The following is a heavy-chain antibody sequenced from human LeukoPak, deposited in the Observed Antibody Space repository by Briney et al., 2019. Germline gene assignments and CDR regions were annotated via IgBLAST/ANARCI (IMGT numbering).Heavy chain of an antibody. CDR1: GYTFTGYY. CDR2: INPNSGGT. V-gene: IGHV1-2*02. CDR3: ARGSYDSSDFEYFHH. Sequence: ASVKVSCKASGYTFTGYYMHWVRQAPGQGLEWMGCINPNSGGTNYAQKFQGRVTMTRDTSIGTAYMELNRLRSDDTAVYYCARGSYDSSDFEYFHHWGQGTLVTVSS. J-gene: IGHJ1*01. D-gene: IGHD3-22*01.